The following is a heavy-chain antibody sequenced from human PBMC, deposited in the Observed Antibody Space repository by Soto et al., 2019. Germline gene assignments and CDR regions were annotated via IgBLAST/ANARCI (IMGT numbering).Heavy chain of an antibody. CDR3: ARDTWDTGYYYYGMDV. CDR2: IKQDGSEK. Sequence: EVQLVESGGGLGQPGGSLRLSCAASGFTFSSYWMSWVRQAPGKGLEWVANIKQDGSEKYYVDSVKGRFTISRDNAKKSLYLQMNSLRAEDTAVYYCARDTWDTGYYYYGMDVWGQGTTVTVSS. CDR1: GFTFSSYW. J-gene: IGHJ6*02. D-gene: IGHD5-18*01. V-gene: IGHV3-7*01.